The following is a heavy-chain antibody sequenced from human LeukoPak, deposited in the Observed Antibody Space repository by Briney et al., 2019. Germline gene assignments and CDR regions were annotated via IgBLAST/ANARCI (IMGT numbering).Heavy chain of an antibody. Sequence: PSETLSLTCTVSGGSISSSNHYWSWIRQPPGKGLEWIGEINHSGSTNYNPSLKSRVTISVDTSKNQFSLKLSSVTAADTAVYFCARGGGYFYMDVWDKGTTVTVSS. J-gene: IGHJ6*03. V-gene: IGHV4-39*07. CDR1: GGSISSSNHY. CDR3: ARGGGYFYMDV. CDR2: INHSGST.